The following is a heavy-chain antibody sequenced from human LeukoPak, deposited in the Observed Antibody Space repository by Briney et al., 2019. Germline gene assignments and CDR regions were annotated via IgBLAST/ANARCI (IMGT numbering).Heavy chain of an antibody. D-gene: IGHD3-10*01. CDR2: IYYSGST. J-gene: IGHJ3*02. CDR3: ARGFRMIRGVFISFRVFDI. CDR1: GGSISSSSYYWGSSSYY. Sequence: SETLSLTCTVSGGSISSSSYYWGSSSYYWVWIRQPPGKGLEWIGSIYYSGSTYYNPSLKSRVTISVDTSKNQFSLKLSSVTAADTAVYYCARGFRMIRGVFISFRVFDIWGPGTMVTVSS. V-gene: IGHV4-39*01.